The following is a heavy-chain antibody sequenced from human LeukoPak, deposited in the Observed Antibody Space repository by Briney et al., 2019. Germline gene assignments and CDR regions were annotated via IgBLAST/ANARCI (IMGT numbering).Heavy chain of an antibody. D-gene: IGHD6-13*01. V-gene: IGHV3-33*06. Sequence: PGRSLRLSCAASGFTFSSYGMHCVRQAPGKGLEWVAVIWYDGSDKYYADSAKGRFTISRDNSRNTLYLQMNSLRAEDTAVYYCAKDQTAFGIAAAGSLIGYWGQGTLVTVSS. CDR1: GFTFSSYG. J-gene: IGHJ4*02. CDR2: IWYDGSDK. CDR3: AKDQTAFGIAAAGSLIGY.